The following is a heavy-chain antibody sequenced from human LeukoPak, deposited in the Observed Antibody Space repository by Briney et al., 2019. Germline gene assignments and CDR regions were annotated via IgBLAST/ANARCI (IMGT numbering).Heavy chain of an antibody. D-gene: IGHD2-21*02. CDR3: AKGPQVVVVTAYDY. CDR2: IYSGGST. J-gene: IGHJ4*02. V-gene: IGHV3-53*05. CDR1: GFTVSSNY. Sequence: GGSLRLSCAASGFTVSSNYMSWVRQAPGKGLEWVSVIYSGGSTYYADSVKGRFTISRDNSKNTLYLQMNSLRAEDTAVYYCAKGPQVVVVTAYDYWGQGTLVTVSS.